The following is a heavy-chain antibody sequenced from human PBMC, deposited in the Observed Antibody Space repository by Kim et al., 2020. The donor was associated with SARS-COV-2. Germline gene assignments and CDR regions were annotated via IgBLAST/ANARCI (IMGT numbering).Heavy chain of an antibody. D-gene: IGHD4-17*01. Sequence: SETLSLTCTVSGGSISSSSYYWGWIRQPPGKGLEWIGSIYYSGSTYYNPSLKSRVTISVDTSKNQFSLKLSSVTAADTAVYYCARYSLDYGGFDYWGQGT. CDR1: GGSISSSSYY. V-gene: IGHV4-39*01. J-gene: IGHJ4*02. CDR2: IYYSGST. CDR3: ARYSLDYGGFDY.